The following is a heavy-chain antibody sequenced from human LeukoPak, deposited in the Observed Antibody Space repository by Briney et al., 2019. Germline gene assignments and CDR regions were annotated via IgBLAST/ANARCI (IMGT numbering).Heavy chain of an antibody. CDR2: ISSSSSYI. CDR1: GFTFSDYD. V-gene: IGHV3-21*01. CDR3: ARDGITIFGVVITPYFDY. J-gene: IGHJ4*02. Sequence: GGSLRLSCSASGFTFSDYDMNWVRQAPGKGLEWVSSISSSSSYIYYADSVKGRFTISRDNAKNSLYLQMNSLRAEDTAVYYCARDGITIFGVVITPYFDYWGQGTLVTVSS. D-gene: IGHD3-3*01.